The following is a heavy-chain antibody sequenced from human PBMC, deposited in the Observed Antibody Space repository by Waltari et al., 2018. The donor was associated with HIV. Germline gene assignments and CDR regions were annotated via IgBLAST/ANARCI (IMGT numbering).Heavy chain of an antibody. CDR3: ARAQENSGGLAFQL. V-gene: IGHV4-38-2*02. CDR2: MFHSGST. CDR1: GYAIRSGFY. J-gene: IGHJ1*01. D-gene: IGHD2-15*01. Sequence: QVQLQESGPGLVRPSETLYRNCTVSGYAIRSGFYWAWLRRPRGKGLEWIGSMFHSGSTYYNPSLKSGVTMSRDVTKNRIALKLKSVTATDTALYYCARAQENSGGLAFQLWGLGTLVTVSS.